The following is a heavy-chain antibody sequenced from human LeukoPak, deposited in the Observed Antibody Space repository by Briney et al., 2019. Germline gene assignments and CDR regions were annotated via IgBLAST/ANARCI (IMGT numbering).Heavy chain of an antibody. D-gene: IGHD5-18*01. V-gene: IGHV4-59*01. CDR3: ARDRGTAMVEGFDP. Sequence: IRQPPGXXLEWIGYIYYSGSTNYNPSLKSRVTISVDTSKNQFSLKLSSVTAADTAVYYCARDRGTAMVEGFDPWGQGTLVTVSS. J-gene: IGHJ5*02. CDR2: IYYSGST.